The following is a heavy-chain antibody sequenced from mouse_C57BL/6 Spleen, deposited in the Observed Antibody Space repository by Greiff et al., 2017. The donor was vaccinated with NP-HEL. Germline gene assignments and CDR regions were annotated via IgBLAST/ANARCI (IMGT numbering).Heavy chain of an antibody. J-gene: IGHJ2*01. CDR2: FYPGAGAT. CDR1: GYAFSSSW. V-gene: IGHV1-82*01. D-gene: IGHD3-2*02. CDR3: ARQLRLPAFDY. Sequence: QVQLQQSGPELVKPGASVKISCKASGYAFSSSWMNWVKQRPGKGLEWIGRFYPGAGATTYNGKFKGKATLTADKASSTAYMQLSSLTSEDSAVYFCARQLRLPAFDYWGKGTTLTVSS.